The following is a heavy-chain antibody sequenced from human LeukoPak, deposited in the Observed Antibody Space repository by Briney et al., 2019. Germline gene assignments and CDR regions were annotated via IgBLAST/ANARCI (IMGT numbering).Heavy chain of an antibody. CDR3: TRVEAGSYYSD. D-gene: IGHD1-26*01. Sequence: GGSLRLSCAASGFTFDNYWMHWVRQAPGKGLVWVSRINSDGSSTSYADSVKGRFTISRDNAKSTLYLQMNSPRAEDTAMYYCTRVEAGSYYSDWGQGTLVTVSS. CDR2: INSDGSST. J-gene: IGHJ4*02. V-gene: IGHV3-74*01. CDR1: GFTFDNYW.